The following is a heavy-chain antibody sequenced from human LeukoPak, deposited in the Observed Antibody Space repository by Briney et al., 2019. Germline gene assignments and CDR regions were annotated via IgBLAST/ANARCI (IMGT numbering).Heavy chain of an antibody. CDR1: GGSISSYY. J-gene: IGHJ4*02. D-gene: IGHD7-27*01. Sequence: SETLSLTCTVSGGSISSYYWSWIRQPPGKGLGWIGYIYYSGSTNYNPSLKSRVTISVDTSKNQFSLKLSSVTAADTAVYYCASTRANWGPGHFDYWGQGTLVTVSS. CDR2: IYYSGST. V-gene: IGHV4-59*01. CDR3: ASTRANWGPGHFDY.